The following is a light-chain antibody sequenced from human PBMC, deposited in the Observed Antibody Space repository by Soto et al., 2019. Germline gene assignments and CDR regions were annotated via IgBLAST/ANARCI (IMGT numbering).Light chain of an antibody. CDR2: EVY. V-gene: IGLV2-8*01. CDR1: SSDVGGYNY. Sequence: QSALTQPPSASGSPGQSVTISCTGTSSDVGGYNYVSWYQQHPGKAPKLIIYEVYKRPSGVPDRFSGSKSGNTASLTVSGLQAEDEADYYCSSYAGSDNVFGTGTKVTVL. CDR3: SSYAGSDNV. J-gene: IGLJ1*01.